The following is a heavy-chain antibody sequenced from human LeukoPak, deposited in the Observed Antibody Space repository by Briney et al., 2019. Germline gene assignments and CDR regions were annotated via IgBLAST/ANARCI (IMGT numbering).Heavy chain of an antibody. J-gene: IGHJ3*02. V-gene: IGHV4-59*01. Sequence: SETLSLTCTVSGGSISSYYWSWIRQPPGKGLEWIGYIYYSGSTNYNPSLKSRVTISVDTSKNQFSLKLSSVTAADTAVYYCARSTLFAFDIWGQGTMVTVSS. CDR2: IYYSGST. CDR3: ARSTLFAFDI. CDR1: GGSISSYY.